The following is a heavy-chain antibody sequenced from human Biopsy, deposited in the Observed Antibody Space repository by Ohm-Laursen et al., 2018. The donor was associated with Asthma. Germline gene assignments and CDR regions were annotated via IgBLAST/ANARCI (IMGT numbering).Heavy chain of an antibody. D-gene: IGHD6-13*01. J-gene: IGHJ4*02. CDR2: ISSGTTYI. CDR3: AKDKGGPRIGVAGTFDH. Sequence: SLRLSCAASGFTFTYYSINWVRQAPGKGLEWVASISSGTTYIYYADSVKGRFTISRDNGKNSLFLQMNSLTGEDTAVYYCAKDKGGPRIGVAGTFDHWGQGTLVTVSS. CDR1: GFTFTYYS. V-gene: IGHV3-21*04.